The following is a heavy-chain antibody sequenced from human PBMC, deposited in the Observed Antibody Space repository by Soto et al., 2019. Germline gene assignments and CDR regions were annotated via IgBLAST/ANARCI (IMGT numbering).Heavy chain of an antibody. CDR2: IYYSGST. V-gene: IGHV4-59*01. J-gene: IGHJ6*02. Sequence: PSETLSLTCTVSGGSISSYYWSWIRQPPGKGLEWIGYIYYSGSTNYNPSLKSRVTISVDTSKNQFSLKLSSVTAADTAVYYCARDRRAVAAYYYYYGMDVWGQGTTVTVS. CDR1: GGSISSYY. D-gene: IGHD6-19*01. CDR3: ARDRRAVAAYYYYYGMDV.